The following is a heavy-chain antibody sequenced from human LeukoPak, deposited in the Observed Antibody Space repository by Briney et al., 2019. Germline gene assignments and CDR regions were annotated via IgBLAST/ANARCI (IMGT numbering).Heavy chain of an antibody. D-gene: IGHD3-16*01. CDR3: ARDWGLAGYVLDH. J-gene: IGHJ4*02. CDR2: ISSSRSDI. V-gene: IGHV3-48*02. CDR1: GFTFSSSG. Sequence: GGSLRLSCAASGFTFSSSGMNWVRQAPGKGLEWVSYISSSRSDIYYADSVKGRFTISRDNAKNSLYLQMNSVRDEDTAMYYCARDWGLAGYVLDHWGQGTLVTVSS.